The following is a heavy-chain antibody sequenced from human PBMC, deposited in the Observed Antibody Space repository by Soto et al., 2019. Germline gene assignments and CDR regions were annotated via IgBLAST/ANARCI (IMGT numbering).Heavy chain of an antibody. J-gene: IGHJ4*02. CDR3: ARSQNYGSGAYSDY. V-gene: IGHV1-2*02. CDR1: GFSFTGYY. D-gene: IGHD3-10*01. CDR2: INAHSGGT. Sequence: QVQLVQSGAAVKKPGASVKVSCKASGFSFTGYYIHWLRQAPGQGLEWMGWINAHSGGTEYAQKFQGRVTLTRDTSIATAYLTLTSLTSDDTALYYCARSQNYGSGAYSDYWGQGTLVTISS.